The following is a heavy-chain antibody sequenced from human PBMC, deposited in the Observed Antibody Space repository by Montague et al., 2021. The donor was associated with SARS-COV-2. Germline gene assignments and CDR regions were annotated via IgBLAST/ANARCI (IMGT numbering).Heavy chain of an antibody. CDR3: ARLGRGYSYAQSAFDI. CDR1: GGSISSYY. V-gene: IGHV4-59*08. CDR2: IYYSGST. D-gene: IGHD5-18*01. J-gene: IGHJ3*02. Sequence: SETLSLTCTVSGGSISSYYWSWIRQPPRKGLEWIGYIYYSGSTNYNPSLKSRVTISVDTSKNQFSLKLSSVTAADTAVYYCARLGRGYSYAQSAFDIWGQGTMVTVSS.